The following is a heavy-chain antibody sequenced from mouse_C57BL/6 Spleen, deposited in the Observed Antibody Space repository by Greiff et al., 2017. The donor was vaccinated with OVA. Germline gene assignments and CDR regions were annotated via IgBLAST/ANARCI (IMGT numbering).Heavy chain of an antibody. J-gene: IGHJ3*01. D-gene: IGHD1-1*01. V-gene: IGHV1-26*01. Sequence: VQLQQSGPELVKPGASVKISCKASGYTFTDYYMNWVKQSHGKSLEWIGDINPNNGGTRYNQKFKGKATLTVDKSSSTAYLELRSLTSEDSAVYYCARGLTTRFAYWGQGPLVTVSA. CDR3: ARGLTTRFAY. CDR1: GYTFTDYY. CDR2: INPNNGGT.